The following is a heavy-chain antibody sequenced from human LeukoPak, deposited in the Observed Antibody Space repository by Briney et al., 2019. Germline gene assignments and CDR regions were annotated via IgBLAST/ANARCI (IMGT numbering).Heavy chain of an antibody. CDR2: ITTSSTYI. V-gene: IGHV3-21*01. CDR3: ARGEGYYASGSYYIDY. CDR1: GFTFSSYT. Sequence: PGGSLRLSCAAAGFTFSSYTMNWVRQAPGKGLEWVSSITTSSTYIYYADSVRGRFTISRDNAKNSLYLRMSSLRVEDTAVYYCARGEGYYASGSYYIDYWGQGTLVTVSS. D-gene: IGHD3-10*01. J-gene: IGHJ4*02.